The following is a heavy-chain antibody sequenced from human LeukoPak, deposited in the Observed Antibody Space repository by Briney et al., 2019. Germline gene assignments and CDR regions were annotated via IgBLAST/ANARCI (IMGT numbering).Heavy chain of an antibody. D-gene: IGHD5-18*01. CDR2: IYPGDSDT. J-gene: IGHJ4*02. V-gene: IGHV5-51*01. CDR1: GYSFTNYW. CDR3: ARAQYGYGDY. Sequence: GESLKISYKGSGYSFTNYWIAWVRQMPGKGLEWMGIIYPGDSDTRYSPSFQGQVTISADKSISTAYLQWSSLKASDIAMYYCARAQYGYGDYWGQGTLVTVSS.